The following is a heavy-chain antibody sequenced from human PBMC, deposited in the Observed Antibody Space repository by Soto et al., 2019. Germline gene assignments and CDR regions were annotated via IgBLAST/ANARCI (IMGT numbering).Heavy chain of an antibody. D-gene: IGHD6-13*01. CDR3: ANDYLEGSSWYEFFHH. CDR2: ISGSGDNT. V-gene: IGHV3-23*01. Sequence: PGGSLRLSCAASGFTFSNYAMGWVRQAPETGLEWVAAISGSGDNTFYAAAVKGRFTISRDNSRNTLYLQMNSLWAEDTAVYYCANDYLEGSSWYEFFHHWGQGTLVTVSS. CDR1: GFTFSNYA. J-gene: IGHJ1*01.